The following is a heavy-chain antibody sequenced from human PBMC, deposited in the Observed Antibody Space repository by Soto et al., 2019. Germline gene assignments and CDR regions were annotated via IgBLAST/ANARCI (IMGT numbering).Heavy chain of an antibody. CDR3: ARVRGAIQLWPLDY. Sequence: GGSLRLSCAASGFTFSSYAMHWVRQAPGKGLEWVAVISHDGSNKYYADSVRGRFTISRDNSKNTLYLQMNSLRAEDTAVYYCARVRGAIQLWPLDYWGQGTLVTVSS. J-gene: IGHJ4*02. CDR1: GFTFSSYA. CDR2: ISHDGSNK. V-gene: IGHV3-30-3*01. D-gene: IGHD5-18*01.